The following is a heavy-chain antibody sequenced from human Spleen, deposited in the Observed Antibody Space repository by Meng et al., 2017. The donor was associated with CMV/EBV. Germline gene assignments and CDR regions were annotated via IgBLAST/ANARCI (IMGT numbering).Heavy chain of an antibody. CDR3: ARAMRIAARPSEVDYYYGMDV. V-gene: IGHV4-59*12. CDR1: GGSISNYY. Sequence: SETLSLTCTVSGGSISNYYWNWIRQPPGKGLEWIGYIYYIGSTNYNPSLKSRVTISVDTSKNQFSLKLSSVTAADTAVYYCARAMRIAARPSEVDYYYGMDVWGQGTTVTVSS. D-gene: IGHD6-6*01. CDR2: IYYIGST. J-gene: IGHJ6*02.